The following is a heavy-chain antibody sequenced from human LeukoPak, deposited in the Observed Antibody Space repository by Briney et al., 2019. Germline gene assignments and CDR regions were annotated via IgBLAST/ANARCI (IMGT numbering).Heavy chain of an antibody. CDR2: IYHSGST. CDR3: ARSYYYDSSGYYFPFYYYYYGMDV. V-gene: IGHV4-30-2*02. CDR1: GGSISSGGYS. Sequence: SETLSLTCAVSGGSISSGGYSWSWIRQPPGKGLEWIGYIYHSGSTYYNPSLKSRVTISVDRSKNQFSLKLSSVTAADTAVYYCARSYYYDSSGYYFPFYYYYYGMDVWGQGTTVTVSS. D-gene: IGHD3-22*01. J-gene: IGHJ6*02.